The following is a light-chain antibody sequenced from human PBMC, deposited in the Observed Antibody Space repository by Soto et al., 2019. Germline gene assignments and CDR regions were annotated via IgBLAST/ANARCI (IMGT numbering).Light chain of an antibody. Sequence: DIQMTQFPSSLSASVGDRVAITCRASQTIHNFLNWYQQKPGKAPRLLIYAASSLQSGVPSRFIGSGSGTDFTLTISSLQPEDFATYYCQQSYSSPLLTFGGGTKVEIK. V-gene: IGKV1-39*01. J-gene: IGKJ4*01. CDR3: QQSYSSPLLT. CDR2: AAS. CDR1: QTIHNF.